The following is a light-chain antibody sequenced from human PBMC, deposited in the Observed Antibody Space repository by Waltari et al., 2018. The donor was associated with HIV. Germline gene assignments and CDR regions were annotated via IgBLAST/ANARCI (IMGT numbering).Light chain of an antibody. CDR2: DVT. CDR1: SSAVGDYNY. J-gene: IGLJ3*02. V-gene: IGLV2-11*01. Sequence: QSALTRPRSVSGSPGQSVTISCTGTSSAVGDYNYVSWYQQHPGKAPKVMIYDVTKRPSGVPDRFSGSKSGNTASLTISGLQAEDEADYYCCSYTGTYTLLFGGGTKLTVL. CDR3: CSYTGTYTLL.